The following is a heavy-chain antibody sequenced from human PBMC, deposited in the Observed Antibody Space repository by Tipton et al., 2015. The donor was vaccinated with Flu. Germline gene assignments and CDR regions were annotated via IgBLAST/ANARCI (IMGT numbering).Heavy chain of an antibody. D-gene: IGHD6-19*01. CDR3: ARRRIAVAGVFDY. CDR2: IYYSGST. V-gene: IGHV4-59*08. J-gene: IGHJ4*02. Sequence: TLSLTCTVSGGSISSYYWSWIRQPPGKGLEWIGYIYYSGSTNYNPSLKSRVTISVDTSKNQFSLKLSSVTAADTAVYYCARRRIAVAGVFDYWGQGTLVTVSS. CDR1: GGSISSYY.